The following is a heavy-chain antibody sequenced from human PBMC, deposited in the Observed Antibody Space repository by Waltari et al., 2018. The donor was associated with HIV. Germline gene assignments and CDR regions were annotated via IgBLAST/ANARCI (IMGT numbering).Heavy chain of an antibody. CDR2: MSYSGRT. CDR1: GGSMTSRSYY. D-gene: IGHD4-4*01. Sequence: QLQLQESGPGLVKSSETLSLTCTVSGGSMTSRSYYCGWIRQPPGKGLEWIGSMSYSGRTYQKSSLRSRLTISVDTSKNQFSLKLTSVTAADTAVYYCARSFSGYSNYFDPWGQGTLVTVSS. CDR3: ARSFSGYSNYFDP. J-gene: IGHJ5*02. V-gene: IGHV4-39*01.